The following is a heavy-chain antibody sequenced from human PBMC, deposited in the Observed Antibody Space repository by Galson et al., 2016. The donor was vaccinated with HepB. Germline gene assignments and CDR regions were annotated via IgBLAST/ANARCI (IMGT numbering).Heavy chain of an antibody. Sequence: SVKVSCKASGYTFTRYDVHWVRQAPGQGLEWMAMINPSDGWTKFAQKFQGRVTVTTDASTRTAYMDLTSLRSEDTAVYYCARAPIGGSTGDFDYLGQGTLVTVSS. CDR2: INPSDGWT. D-gene: IGHD3-16*01. V-gene: IGHV1-46*01. CDR3: ARAPIGGSTGDFDY. J-gene: IGHJ4*02. CDR1: GYTFTRYD.